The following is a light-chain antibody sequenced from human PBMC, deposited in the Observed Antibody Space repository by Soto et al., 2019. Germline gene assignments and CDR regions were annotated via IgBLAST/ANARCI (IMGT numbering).Light chain of an antibody. V-gene: IGLV2-23*01. Sequence: QSLLTQPASVSGSPGQSITISCTGTSSDVGSYSLVSWYQQHPGKAPKLMIYEGSKRPSGVSNRFSGSKSGNTASLTISGLQAEDEADYYCCSYAGGSTPVVLGGGTKLTVL. CDR1: SSDVGSYSL. J-gene: IGLJ2*01. CDR3: CSYAGGSTPVV. CDR2: EGS.